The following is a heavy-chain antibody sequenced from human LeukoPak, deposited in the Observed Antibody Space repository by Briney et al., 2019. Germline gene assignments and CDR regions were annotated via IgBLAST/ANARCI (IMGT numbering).Heavy chain of an antibody. V-gene: IGHV4-59*01. D-gene: IGHD2-8*01. Sequence: SETLSLTCTVSGESISGYYWSWIRQFPGKGLEWIGYIYYSGTTTYNPSLQSRITISVDTSKNQFSLKLRSVTAADTAVYYCARPKTKSPVYFYYGMDVWGQGTTVTVSS. J-gene: IGHJ6*02. CDR3: ARPKTKSPVYFYYGMDV. CDR2: IYYSGTT. CDR1: GESISGYY.